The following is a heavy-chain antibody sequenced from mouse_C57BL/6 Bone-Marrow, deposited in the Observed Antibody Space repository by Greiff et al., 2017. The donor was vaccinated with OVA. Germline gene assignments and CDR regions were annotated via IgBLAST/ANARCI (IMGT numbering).Heavy chain of an antibody. CDR2: ISSGSSTI. CDR3: AHGGYYVDWYFDV. J-gene: IGHJ1*03. V-gene: IGHV5-17*01. Sequence: EVQVVESGGGLVKPGGSLKLSCAASGFTFSDYGMHWVRQAPEKGLEWVAYISSGSSTIYYADTVKGRFTISRDNANNTLFLQMTSLRSEDTAMYYCAHGGYYVDWYFDVWGTGTTVTVSS. D-gene: IGHD2-3*01. CDR1: GFTFSDYG.